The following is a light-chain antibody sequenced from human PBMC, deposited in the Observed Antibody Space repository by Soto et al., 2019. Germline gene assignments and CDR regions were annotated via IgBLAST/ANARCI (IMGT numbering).Light chain of an antibody. Sequence: EIVLTQSPGTLSLSPGERATLPCRASQSVKSSYLAWYQHKPGQAPRLLIYGTSSRATGIPDRFSGSGSATDFTLTISRLEPEDFAVYYCQQYGSSITFGQGTRLEIK. V-gene: IGKV3-20*01. CDR2: GTS. CDR3: QQYGSSIT. J-gene: IGKJ5*01. CDR1: QSVKSSY.